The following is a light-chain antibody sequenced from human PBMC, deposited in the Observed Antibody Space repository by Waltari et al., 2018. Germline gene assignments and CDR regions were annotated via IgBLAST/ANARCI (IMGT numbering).Light chain of an antibody. CDR1: TSTFGSYAL. Sequence: PGQSITISCTGTTSTFGSYALVSWYQQHPDKAPKLMVYEGTKRPPGISTRFSGTKSGNTASLTISGLQAEDEADYYYCSYAGNTVWVFGGGTKLTVL. V-gene: IGLV2-23*01. J-gene: IGLJ3*02. CDR3: CSYAGNTVWV. CDR2: EGT.